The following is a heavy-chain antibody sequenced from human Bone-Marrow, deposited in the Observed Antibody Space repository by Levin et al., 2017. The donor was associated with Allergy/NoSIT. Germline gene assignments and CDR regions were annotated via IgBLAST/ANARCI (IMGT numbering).Heavy chain of an antibody. V-gene: IGHV5-51*01. CDR3: ARVNTPKGGNNHYGLDV. Sequence: GGSLRLSCQGSGYTFTSHWIAWVRQMPGRGLEWMGIIYPGDSDTKYNPSFQGQVTISADKSINTAYLQWSSLKASDSAIYYCARVNTPKGGNNHYGLDVWGQGTAVTVSS. CDR2: IYPGDSDT. D-gene: IGHD5-18*01. CDR1: GYTFTSHW. J-gene: IGHJ6*02.